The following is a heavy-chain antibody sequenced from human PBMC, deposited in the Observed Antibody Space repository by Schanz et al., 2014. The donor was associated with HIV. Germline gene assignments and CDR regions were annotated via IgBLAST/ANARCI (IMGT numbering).Heavy chain of an antibody. CDR2: MNEDGSKK. CDR3: AREILGLPLVNY. V-gene: IGHV3-7*01. D-gene: IGHD2-15*01. J-gene: IGHJ4*02. Sequence: VQLVESGGGVVQPGRSLRLSCAASGFTFSSFAMHWVRQAPDKRLEWVANMNEDGSKKYYLDSVKGRFTISRDNPNNSLFLQMDSLRGDDTAVYFCAREILGLPLVNYWGQGTLVTVSS. CDR1: GFTFSSFA.